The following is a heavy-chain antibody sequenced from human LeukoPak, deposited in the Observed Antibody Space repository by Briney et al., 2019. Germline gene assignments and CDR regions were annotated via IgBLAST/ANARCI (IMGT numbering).Heavy chain of an antibody. J-gene: IGHJ6*04. CDR1: GYSISSVYY. V-gene: IGHV3-11*04. CDR3: AELGITMIGGV. D-gene: IGHD3-10*02. CDR2: ISSSGSTI. Sequence: LSLTCTVSGYSISSVYYWGWIRQPPGKGLEWVSYISSSGSTIYYADSVKGRFTISRDNAKNSLYLQMNSLKAEDTAVYYCAELGITMIGGVWGKGTTVTVSS.